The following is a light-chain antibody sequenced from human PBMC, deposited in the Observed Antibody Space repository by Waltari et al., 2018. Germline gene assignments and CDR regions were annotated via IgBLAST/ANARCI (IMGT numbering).Light chain of an antibody. CDR2: EVN. V-gene: IGLV2-8*01. CDR3: SSYAGSNNYVV. J-gene: IGLJ2*01. Sequence: QSALTQPPSASGSPGQSVTIPCTGTRSDIGGYNYVSWYQQHPGKAPKLMIYEVNKRPSGVPDRFSGSKSGNTASLTVSGLQAEDEADYYCSSYAGSNNYVVFGGGTKLTVL. CDR1: RSDIGGYNY.